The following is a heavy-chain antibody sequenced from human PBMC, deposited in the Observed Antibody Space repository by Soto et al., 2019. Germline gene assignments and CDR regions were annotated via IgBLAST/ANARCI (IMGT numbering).Heavy chain of an antibody. CDR2: ISYDGSNK. D-gene: IGHD3-10*01. CDR3: ERDRSSERVRGVIGYYGMDV. Sequence: GGSLRLSFAASGFTFSSYVMDWVRQAPGKGLEWVAVISYDGSNKYYADSVKGRFTISRDNSKNTLYLQMNSLRAEDTAVYYCERDRSSERVRGVIGYYGMDVCGQGTTVTVSS. V-gene: IGHV3-30*03. J-gene: IGHJ6*02. CDR1: GFTFSSYV.